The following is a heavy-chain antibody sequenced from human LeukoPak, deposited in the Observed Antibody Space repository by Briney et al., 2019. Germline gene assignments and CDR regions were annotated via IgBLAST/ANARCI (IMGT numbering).Heavy chain of an antibody. CDR2: ISGSGGST. V-gene: IGHV3-23*01. J-gene: IGHJ4*02. D-gene: IGHD3-22*01. Sequence: GGSLRLSCAASGFTFSRYTMSWVRQAPGKGLEWVSAISGSGGSTYYADSVKGRFTISRDNSKNTLYLQMNSLRAEDTAVYYCAKAPTTYYYDSSGYSLDYWGQGTLVTVSS. CDR3: AKAPTTYYYDSSGYSLDY. CDR1: GFTFSRYT.